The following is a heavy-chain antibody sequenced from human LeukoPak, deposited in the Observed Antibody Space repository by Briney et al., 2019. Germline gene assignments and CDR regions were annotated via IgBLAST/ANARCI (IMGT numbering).Heavy chain of an antibody. CDR3: AKARYYDSSGPFDY. V-gene: IGHV3-23*01. Sequence: GGSLRLSCAASGFIFNKCWMAWVRQAPGKGLEWVSSISGSATNTYYADSVKGRFTISRDKSKNTLDLQMNSLRAEDTAVYYCAKARYYDSSGPFDYWGQGTLVTVSS. CDR2: ISGSATNT. CDR1: GFIFNKCW. D-gene: IGHD3-22*01. J-gene: IGHJ4*02.